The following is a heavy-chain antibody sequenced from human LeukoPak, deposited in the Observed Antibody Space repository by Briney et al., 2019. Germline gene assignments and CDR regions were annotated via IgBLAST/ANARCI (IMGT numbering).Heavy chain of an antibody. V-gene: IGHV3-15*01. J-gene: IGHJ4*02. Sequence: GGSLRLSCAASGFSFSSYAIHWVRQAPGKGLDWVGRIKSKVNGETIEYAAPVKGRFTISRDDSKSTAYLQMNSLKIEDTAVYYSATGGYYLDYWGQGTLVTVSS. CDR3: ATGGYYLDY. CDR1: GFSFSSYA. CDR2: IKSKVNGETI. D-gene: IGHD3-3*01.